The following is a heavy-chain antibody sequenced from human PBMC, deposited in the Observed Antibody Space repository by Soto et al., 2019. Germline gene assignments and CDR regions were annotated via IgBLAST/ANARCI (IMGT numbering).Heavy chain of an antibody. D-gene: IGHD6-13*01. CDR3: AGDPYPGIAAAGGGWFDP. CDR2: ISAYNGNT. V-gene: IGHV1-18*04. Sequence: QVQLVLSGAEVKKPGASVKVSCKASGYTFTSYGISWVRQAPGQGLEWMGWISAYNGNTNYAQKLQGRVTMTTDTSTSTAYMELRSLRSDDTAVYYCAGDPYPGIAAAGGGWFDPWGQGTLVTVSS. J-gene: IGHJ5*02. CDR1: GYTFTSYG.